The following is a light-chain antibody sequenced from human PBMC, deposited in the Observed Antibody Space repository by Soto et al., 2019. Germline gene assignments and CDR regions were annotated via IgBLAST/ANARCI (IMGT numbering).Light chain of an antibody. CDR1: QSVSSSY. CDR2: GAS. CDR3: QQYSSSPWT. Sequence: EIVLTQSPGTLSLSPGERATLSCRASQSVSSSYLAWYQQKPGQANRLLIYGASSRATGIPDRFSGSGSGTVFTLTISRLEHEHFAVYYCQQYSSSPWTVGQGTKVEIK. J-gene: IGKJ1*01. V-gene: IGKV3-20*01.